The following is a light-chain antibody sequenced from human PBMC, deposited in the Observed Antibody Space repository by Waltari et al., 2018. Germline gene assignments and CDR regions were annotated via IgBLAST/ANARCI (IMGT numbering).Light chain of an antibody. Sequence: QSALTQPASVSGSPGQSITISCTGTSRDIGLYNCVSWYQLHPGEAPTLVLYGVNSRPPGGSNRFSGSKAGNTASLTISGLQGDDEADYFCASCTDTIPPVVFGGGTKLTVL. J-gene: IGLJ2*01. CDR1: SRDIGLYNC. CDR3: ASCTDTIPPVV. CDR2: GVN. V-gene: IGLV2-14*03.